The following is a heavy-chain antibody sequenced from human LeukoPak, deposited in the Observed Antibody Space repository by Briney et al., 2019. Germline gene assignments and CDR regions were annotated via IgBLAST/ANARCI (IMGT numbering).Heavy chain of an antibody. CDR2: ISSSGTYI. V-gene: IGHV3-21*01. J-gene: IGHJ4*02. D-gene: IGHD3-10*01. CDR1: GFTFTSYS. CDR3: AHLPSSGTGIVDY. Sequence: GGSLRLSCAASGFTFTSYSMNWVRQAPGKGLEWVSSISSSGTYIYYADSVKGRFTISRDNAKNSLYLQMYSLRAEDTAVYYCAHLPSSGTGIVDYWGQGTLVTVSS.